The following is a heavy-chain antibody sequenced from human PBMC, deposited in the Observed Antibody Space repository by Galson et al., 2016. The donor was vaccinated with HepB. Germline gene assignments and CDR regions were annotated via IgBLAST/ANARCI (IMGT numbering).Heavy chain of an antibody. V-gene: IGHV3-48*03. CDR3: ARDALGTWDLTT. CDR1: GFSFSNYE. CDR2: IRGGGETT. J-gene: IGHJ1*01. D-gene: IGHD1-26*01. Sequence: SLRLSCAASGFSFSNYEMNWVREAPGTGLEWVAYIRGGGETTNSADSVRGRFTISSDNARDSVSLQMTSLRVEDTARYYCARDALGTWDLTTWGQGTLVSVSS.